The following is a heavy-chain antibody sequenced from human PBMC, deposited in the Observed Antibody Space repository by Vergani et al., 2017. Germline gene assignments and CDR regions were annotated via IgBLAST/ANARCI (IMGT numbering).Heavy chain of an antibody. J-gene: IGHJ4*02. CDR1: GGSFSGYY. V-gene: IGHV4-34*01. Sequence: QVQLQQWGAGLLKPSETLSLTCAVYGGSFSGYYWSWIRQPQGKGLEWIGEINHSGSTNYNTSLKSRVTISVDTSKNQFSLKLSSVTAADTAVYYCARRRDGYNSWGQGTLVTVSS. CDR2: INHSGST. D-gene: IGHD5-24*01. CDR3: ARRRDGYNS.